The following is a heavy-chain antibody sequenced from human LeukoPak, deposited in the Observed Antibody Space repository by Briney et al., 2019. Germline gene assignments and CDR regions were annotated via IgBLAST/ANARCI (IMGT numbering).Heavy chain of an antibody. J-gene: IGHJ4*02. Sequence: SETLSLTCTVSGVSISSYYWSWIRQPPGKGLEWIGHIYYSGSTNTNYNPSLKSRVTISVDTSKNQFSLKLSSVTAADTAVYYCARIRGGSGYDDYWGQGTLVTASS. D-gene: IGHD5-12*01. V-gene: IGHV4-59*08. CDR3: ARIRGGSGYDDY. CDR1: GVSISSYY. CDR2: IYYSGSTNT.